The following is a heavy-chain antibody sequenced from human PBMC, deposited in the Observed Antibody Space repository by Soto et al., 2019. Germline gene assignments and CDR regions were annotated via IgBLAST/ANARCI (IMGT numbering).Heavy chain of an antibody. Sequence: QPGGSLRLSCAASGFTFSSYAMSWVRQAPGKGLEWVSAISGSGGSTYYADSVKGRFTISRDNSKNTLYLQMNSLRAEDTAVYYCAKDKYDFWSGPIHPFDYWGQGTLVTVSS. CDR1: GFTFSSYA. V-gene: IGHV3-23*01. D-gene: IGHD3-3*01. J-gene: IGHJ4*02. CDR2: ISGSGGST. CDR3: AKDKYDFWSGPIHPFDY.